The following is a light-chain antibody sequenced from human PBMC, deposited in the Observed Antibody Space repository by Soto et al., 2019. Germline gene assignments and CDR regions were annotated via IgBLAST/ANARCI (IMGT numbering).Light chain of an antibody. Sequence: QSVLTQPPSVSGAPGQRVTISCTGSSSNIGAGYDVHWYQQLPGTAPKLLIYGNSNRPSGLPDRFSGSKSGTSASLAITGLQAEDEADYYCSSYTTTHTPYVFGSGTKLTVL. V-gene: IGLV1-40*01. CDR3: SSYTTTHTPYV. CDR2: GNS. J-gene: IGLJ1*01. CDR1: SSNIGAGYD.